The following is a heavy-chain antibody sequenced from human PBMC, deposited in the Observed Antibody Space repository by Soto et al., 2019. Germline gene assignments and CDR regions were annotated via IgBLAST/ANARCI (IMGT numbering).Heavy chain of an antibody. J-gene: IGHJ4*02. Sequence: QVQLVESGGGVVQPGRSLRLSCTASGFTFSTYGMHWVRQAPGKGLEWVAVIWKDGFKTNYADSVKGRFTISRDDFKNALYLQINRLRAADTAVYYFTRGNPPSVPGLFDFWCQGSLVTVSS. CDR2: IWKDGFKT. V-gene: IGHV3-33*01. CDR1: GFTFSTYG. CDR3: TRGNPPSVPGLFDF.